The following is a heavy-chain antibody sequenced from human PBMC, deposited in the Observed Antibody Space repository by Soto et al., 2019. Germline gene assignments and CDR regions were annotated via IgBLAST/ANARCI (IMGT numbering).Heavy chain of an antibody. CDR3: ARDAFGYCSSTSCYMVYWFAP. CDR1: GYTFTSYA. Sequence: ASVKFSCKASGYTFTSYAMHWVRQAPGQRLEWMGWINAGNVNTKYSQKFQGRVTITRDTSASTAYMELSSMRSEAAAVYYCARDAFGYCSSTSCYMVYWFAPWGKGALVTIS. J-gene: IGHJ5*02. CDR2: INAGNVNT. D-gene: IGHD2-2*02. V-gene: IGHV1-3*01.